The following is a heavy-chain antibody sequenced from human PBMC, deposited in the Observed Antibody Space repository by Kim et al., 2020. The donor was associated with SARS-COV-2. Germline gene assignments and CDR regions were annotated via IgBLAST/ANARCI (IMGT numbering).Heavy chain of an antibody. D-gene: IGHD6-13*01. CDR2: ISAYNGNT. CDR3: ARDEAIAAAGFFDY. J-gene: IGHJ4*02. CDR1: GYTFTSYG. V-gene: IGHV1-18*04. Sequence: ASVKVSCKASGYTFTSYGISWVRQAPGQGLEWMGWISAYNGNTNYAQKLQGRVTMTTDTSTSTAYMELRSLRSDDTAVYYCARDEAIAAAGFFDYWGQGTLVTVSS.